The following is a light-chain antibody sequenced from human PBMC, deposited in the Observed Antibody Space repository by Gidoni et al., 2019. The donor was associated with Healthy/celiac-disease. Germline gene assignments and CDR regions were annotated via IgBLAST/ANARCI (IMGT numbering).Light chain of an antibody. CDR3: MQALQTPWT. CDR2: LGS. Sequence: DIAMTQLPLSLLVTAGEPASSPCRSSQSLLHSNGYNYLDWYLQKPGQSPQLLIYLGSNRASGVPYRFSGSGSGTDFTLKISRVEAEDVGVYYCMQALQTPWTFXQXTKVEIK. J-gene: IGKJ1*01. V-gene: IGKV2-28*01. CDR1: QSLLHSNGYNY.